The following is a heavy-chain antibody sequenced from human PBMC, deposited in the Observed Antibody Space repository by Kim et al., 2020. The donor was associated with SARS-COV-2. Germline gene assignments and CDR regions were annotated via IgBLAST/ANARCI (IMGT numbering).Heavy chain of an antibody. Sequence: GYAQKFQGRVTMTRNTSISTAYMELSSLRSEDTAVYYCARGSRITMIVEPWGQGTLVTVSS. D-gene: IGHD3-22*01. J-gene: IGHJ5*02. V-gene: IGHV1-8*01. CDR3: ARGSRITMIVEP.